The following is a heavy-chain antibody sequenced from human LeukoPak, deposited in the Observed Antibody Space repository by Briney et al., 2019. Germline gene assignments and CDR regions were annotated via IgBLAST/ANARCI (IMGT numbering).Heavy chain of an antibody. J-gene: IGHJ4*02. D-gene: IGHD6-6*01. Sequence: GGSLRLPCAASGFTVSSNYMSWVRQAPGKGLEWVSVIDNGGSTYYADSVKGRFTISRDNSKNTVYLQMNSPRAEDTAVYYCARDGSARSLGNWGQGTLVSVSS. CDR1: GFTVSSNY. CDR3: ARDGSARSLGN. V-gene: IGHV3-53*01. CDR2: IDNGGST.